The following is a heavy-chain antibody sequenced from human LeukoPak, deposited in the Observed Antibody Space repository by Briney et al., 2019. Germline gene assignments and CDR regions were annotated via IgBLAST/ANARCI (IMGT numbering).Heavy chain of an antibody. CDR1: GGSINSHY. V-gene: IGHV4-59*11. CDR3: ARTGGGVVIPDY. CDR2: IYIGGST. J-gene: IGHJ4*02. D-gene: IGHD3-3*01. Sequence: PSETLSLTCTVSGGSINSHYWSWLRQPPGKGLEWIGYIYIGGSTNYNPSLKSRVTISVDTSKNQFSLNLSSVTAADTAVYYCARTGGGVVIPDYWGQGTLVTVSS.